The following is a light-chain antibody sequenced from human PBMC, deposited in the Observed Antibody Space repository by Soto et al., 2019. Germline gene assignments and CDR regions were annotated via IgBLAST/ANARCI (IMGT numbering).Light chain of an antibody. Sequence: PSSLSASVGDRVTITCRASQSISSYLNWYQQKPGKAPKLLIYAASSLQSGVPSRFSGSGSGTDFTLTISRLEPEDFAVYYCQQHGGSPITFGQGTRLEIK. J-gene: IGKJ5*01. CDR2: AAS. V-gene: IGKV1-39*01. CDR1: QSISSY. CDR3: QQHGGSPIT.